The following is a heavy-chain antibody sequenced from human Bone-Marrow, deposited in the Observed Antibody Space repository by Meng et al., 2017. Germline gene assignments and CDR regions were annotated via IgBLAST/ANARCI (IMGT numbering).Heavy chain of an antibody. V-gene: IGHV4-34*01. CDR3: ARGPTTMAHDFDY. D-gene: IGHD4-11*01. Sequence: VRVQQWAVGLLKPSEPLSLTCVVSGGSFSDYYWSWIRQPPGKGLEWIGEINHSGSTNYNPSLESRATISVDTSQNNLSLKLSSVTAADSAVYYCARGPTTMAHDFDYWGQGTLVT. J-gene: IGHJ4*02. CDR1: GGSFSDYY. CDR2: INHSGST.